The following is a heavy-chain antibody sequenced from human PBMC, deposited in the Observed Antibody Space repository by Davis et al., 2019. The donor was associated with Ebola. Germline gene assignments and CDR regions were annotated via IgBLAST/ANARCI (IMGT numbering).Heavy chain of an antibody. CDR1: GYTFTDYY. CDR3: ARDPPTHFCGNATCYLAY. D-gene: IGHD2-2*01. Sequence: ASVKVSCKASGYTFTDYYIHWVRQAPGQGLEWMGRINPNSGDTHYAQNFQGRVTMTRDTSIRTAYMELSRLRSDDTAIFYCARDPPTHFCGNATCYLAYWGQGTLVTVSS. J-gene: IGHJ4*02. V-gene: IGHV1-2*06. CDR2: INPNSGDT.